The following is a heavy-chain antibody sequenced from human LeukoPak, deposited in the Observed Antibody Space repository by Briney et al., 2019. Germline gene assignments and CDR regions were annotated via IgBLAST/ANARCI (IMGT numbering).Heavy chain of an antibody. CDR1: GFTFSSYG. Sequence: GSLRLSCAASGFTFSSYGMHWVRQAPGKGLEWVAVISYDGSNKYYADSVKGRFTISRDNSKNTLYLQMNSLRAEDTAVYYCAKDLEMATPMDYWGQGTLVTVSS. V-gene: IGHV3-30*18. D-gene: IGHD5-24*01. CDR2: ISYDGSNK. CDR3: AKDLEMATPMDY. J-gene: IGHJ4*02.